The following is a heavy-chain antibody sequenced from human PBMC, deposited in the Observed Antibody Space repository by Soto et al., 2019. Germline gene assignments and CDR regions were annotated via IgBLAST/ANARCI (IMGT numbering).Heavy chain of an antibody. CDR3: ARNPTPRYCSSTSCYGRRYYYYYYGMDV. D-gene: IGHD2-2*01. Sequence: TLSLTCTVSGGSISSGAYYWSWIRQPPGKGLEWIGYIYYSGSTYYNPSLKSRVTISVDTSKNQFSLKLSSVTAADTAVYYCARNPTPRYCSSTSCYGRRYYYYYYGMDVWGQGTTVTVSS. J-gene: IGHJ6*02. CDR1: GGSISSGAYY. CDR2: IYYSGST. V-gene: IGHV4-30-4*01.